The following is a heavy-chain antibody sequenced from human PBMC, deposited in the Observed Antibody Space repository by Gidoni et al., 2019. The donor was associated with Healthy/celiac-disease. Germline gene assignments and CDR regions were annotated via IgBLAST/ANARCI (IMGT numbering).Heavy chain of an antibody. CDR1: GFTFSSYA. J-gene: IGHJ4*02. V-gene: IGHV3-30-3*01. Sequence: QVQLVESGGGVVQPGRSLRLSCAASGFTFSSYAMHWVRQAPGKGLEWVAVISYDGSNKYYADSVKGRFTISRDNSKNTLYLQMNSLRAEDTAVYYCARDRHGAVAGSLLDYWGQGTLVTVSS. CDR2: ISYDGSNK. D-gene: IGHD6-19*01. CDR3: ARDRHGAVAGSLLDY.